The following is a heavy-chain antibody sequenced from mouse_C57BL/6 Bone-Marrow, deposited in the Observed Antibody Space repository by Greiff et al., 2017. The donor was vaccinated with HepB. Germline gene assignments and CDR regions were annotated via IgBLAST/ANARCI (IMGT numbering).Heavy chain of an antibody. CDR1: GYTFTSYW. V-gene: IGHV1-50*01. Sequence: VQLQQPGAELVKPGASVKLSCKASGYTFTSYWMQWVKQRPGQGLEWIGEIDPSDSYTNYNQKLKGKATLTVDTSSSTAYMQLSSLTSEDSAVYYCARGMYYYGSSYGFAYWGQGTLVTVSA. D-gene: IGHD1-1*01. CDR2: IDPSDSYT. CDR3: ARGMYYYGSSYGFAY. J-gene: IGHJ3*01.